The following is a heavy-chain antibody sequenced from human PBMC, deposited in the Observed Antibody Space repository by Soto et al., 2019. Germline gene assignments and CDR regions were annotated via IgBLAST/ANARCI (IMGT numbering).Heavy chain of an antibody. D-gene: IGHD5-18*01. CDR2: IIPIFGTA. CDR1: GGTFSSYA. CDR3: ARGKHGWIQLGYFDL. Sequence: SMKVSCKASGGTFSSYAISWVRQAPGQGLEWMGRIIPIFGTANYAQKFQSRVTITADDSTRTAYMELSSPKSEDQSVFYCARGKHGWIQLGYFDLWGRGTLVTVSS. V-gene: IGHV1-69*15. J-gene: IGHJ2*01.